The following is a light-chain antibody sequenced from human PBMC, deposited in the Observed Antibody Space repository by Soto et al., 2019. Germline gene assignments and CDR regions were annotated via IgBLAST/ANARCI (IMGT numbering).Light chain of an antibody. CDR1: SSDVGAYNY. CDR3: TSYAGSNIWV. V-gene: IGLV2-8*01. Sequence: QSALTQPPSASGSPGQSVTISCTGTSSDVGAYNYVSWYQQYPGKAPKLMIYEVSKRPSGVPDRFSGSKSGKTASLTVSGLQPEDEADYYCTSYAGSNIWVFGGGTKLPS. CDR2: EVS. J-gene: IGLJ3*02.